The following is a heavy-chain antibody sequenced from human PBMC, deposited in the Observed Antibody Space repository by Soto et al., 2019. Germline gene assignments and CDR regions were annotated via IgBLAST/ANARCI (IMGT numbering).Heavy chain of an antibody. D-gene: IGHD3-22*01. CDR2: IYPGDSDT. Sequence: PGESLKISCKGSGYSFTSYWIGWVRQMPGKGLEWMGIIYPGDSDTRYSPSFQGQVTISADKSISTAYLQWSSLKASDTAMYYCARHGFGGYYDSSGPLADYWGQGTLVTVSS. CDR3: ARHGFGGYYDSSGPLADY. J-gene: IGHJ4*02. V-gene: IGHV5-51*01. CDR1: GYSFTSYW.